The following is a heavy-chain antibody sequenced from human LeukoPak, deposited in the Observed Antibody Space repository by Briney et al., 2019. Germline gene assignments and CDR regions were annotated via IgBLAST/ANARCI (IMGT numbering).Heavy chain of an antibody. Sequence: GASVKVSCKASGYTFTSYGISWVRQAPGQGLEWMGWISAYNGNTNYAQKLQGRVTMTTDTSTSTAYMELRSLRSDDTAVYYCARDLGLGYDRSYFDYWGQGTLVTVSS. CDR2: ISAYNGNT. D-gene: IGHD1-14*01. J-gene: IGHJ4*02. CDR3: ARDLGLGYDRSYFDY. V-gene: IGHV1-18*01. CDR1: GYTFTSYG.